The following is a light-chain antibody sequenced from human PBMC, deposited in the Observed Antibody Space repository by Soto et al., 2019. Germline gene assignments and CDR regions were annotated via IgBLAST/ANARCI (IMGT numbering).Light chain of an antibody. Sequence: EIMMTQSPPTLSVSPGERTTLSCRASQSVSSSLAWYQQKPGQAPRLLIYGASTRATGTPARFSGSGSGTEFTLTISSLQSEDFAVYHCQQYKNWPPITFGQGTRLEIK. J-gene: IGKJ5*01. CDR2: GAS. CDR3: QQYKNWPPIT. CDR1: QSVSSS. V-gene: IGKV3-15*01.